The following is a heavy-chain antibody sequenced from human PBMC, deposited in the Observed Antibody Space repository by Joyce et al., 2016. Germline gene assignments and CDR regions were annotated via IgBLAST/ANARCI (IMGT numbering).Heavy chain of an antibody. Sequence: EVQLVQSGAEVKKPGATVKISCKVSGYTFTDYYMHWVQQAPGKGLEWMGLLEPEDGETLDAEKFQDRVTITAGTSTDTAYMELSSLRSDDTAVYYCATVDYYYGSGTPRDYYYYMDVWGKGTTVTVSS. V-gene: IGHV1-69-2*01. CDR1: GYTFTDYY. J-gene: IGHJ6*03. D-gene: IGHD3-10*01. CDR2: LEPEDGET. CDR3: ATVDYYYGSGTPRDYYYYMDV.